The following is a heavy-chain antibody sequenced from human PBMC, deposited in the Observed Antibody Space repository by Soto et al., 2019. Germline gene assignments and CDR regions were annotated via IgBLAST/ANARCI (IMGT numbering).Heavy chain of an antibody. CDR1: GGSISSYY. CDR3: ARVRSILGRSGSYQSPYYYGMDV. D-gene: IGHD3-10*01. V-gene: IGHV4-59*01. Sequence: SETLSLTCTVSGGSISSYYWSWIRQPPGKGLEWIGYIYYSGSTNYNPSLKSRVTISVDTSKNQFSLKLSSVTAADTAVYYCARVRSILGRSGSYQSPYYYGMDVWGQGTTVTVSS. J-gene: IGHJ6*02. CDR2: IYYSGST.